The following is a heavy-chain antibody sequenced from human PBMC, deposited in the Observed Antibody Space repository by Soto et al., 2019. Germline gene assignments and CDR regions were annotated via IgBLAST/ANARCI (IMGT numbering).Heavy chain of an antibody. V-gene: IGHV3-21*06. Sequence: PGGSLRLSSETSGFTFTRYSINWVRQAPGKGLEWVSSISSTTNYIYYGDSMKGRFTISRDNGKNSLYLEMHSLRAEDTAVYYCARESEDLTSNFDYWGQGTLVTVSS. CDR1: GFTFTRYS. CDR3: ARESEDLTSNFDY. CDR2: ISSTTNYI. J-gene: IGHJ4*02.